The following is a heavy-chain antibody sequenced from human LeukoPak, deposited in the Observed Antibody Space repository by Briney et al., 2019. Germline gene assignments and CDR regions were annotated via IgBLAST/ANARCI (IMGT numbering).Heavy chain of an antibody. Sequence: GGSLRLSCAASGFTFSSYAMSWVRQAPGKGLEWVSATSGSGGSTYYADSVKGRFTISRDNSKNTLYLQMNSLRAGDTAVYYCATKVIGSYYFDYWGQGTLVTVSS. J-gene: IGHJ4*02. V-gene: IGHV3-23*01. CDR2: TSGSGGST. D-gene: IGHD2-21*01. CDR3: ATKVIGSYYFDY. CDR1: GFTFSSYA.